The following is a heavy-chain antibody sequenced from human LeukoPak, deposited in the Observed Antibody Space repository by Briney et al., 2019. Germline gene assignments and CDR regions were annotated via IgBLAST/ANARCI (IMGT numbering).Heavy chain of an antibody. CDR3: ASTERRPTTIDY. J-gene: IGHJ4*02. D-gene: IGHD6-25*01. V-gene: IGHV4-4*02. Sequence: SETLSLTCAVSGGSISSSNWWSWVRPPPGKGLEWIGEIYHSGSTNYNPSLKSRVAISVDKSKNQFSLKLSSVTAADTAVYYCASTERRPTTIDYWGQGTLVTVSS. CDR1: GGSISSSNW. CDR2: IYHSGST.